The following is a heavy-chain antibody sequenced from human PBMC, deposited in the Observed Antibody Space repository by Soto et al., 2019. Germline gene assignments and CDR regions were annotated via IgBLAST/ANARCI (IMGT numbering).Heavy chain of an antibody. V-gene: IGHV6-1*01. J-gene: IGHJ5*02. CDR3: AKGDNLGPKTGYPFDP. CDR1: GDSVSSNTAS. D-gene: IGHD6-25*01. Sequence: QVQLQQSGPGLVRPSQTLSLTCAISGDSVSSNTASWNWVRQSPSRGLECLGRTYSRSKWYNDYAGSVKSRIIINPDTSKNQFSLQLNSVTPEDTAVYYCAKGDNLGPKTGYPFDPWGQGNLVTVSS. CDR2: TYSRSKWYN.